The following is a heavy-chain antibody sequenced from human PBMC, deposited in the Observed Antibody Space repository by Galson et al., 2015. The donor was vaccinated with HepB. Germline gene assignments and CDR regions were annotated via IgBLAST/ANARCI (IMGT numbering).Heavy chain of an antibody. CDR2: ISSSSSTI. V-gene: IGHV3-48*01. Sequence: SLRLSCAASGFTFSSYSMNWVRQAPGKGLEWVSYISSSSSTIYYADSVKGRFTISRDNAKNSLYLQMNSLRAEDTAVYYCARVYSCSSTICHIRQGHYYYMDVWGKGTTVTVSS. D-gene: IGHD2-2*02. CDR3: ARVYSCSSTICHIRQGHYYYMDV. CDR1: GFTFSSYS. J-gene: IGHJ6*03.